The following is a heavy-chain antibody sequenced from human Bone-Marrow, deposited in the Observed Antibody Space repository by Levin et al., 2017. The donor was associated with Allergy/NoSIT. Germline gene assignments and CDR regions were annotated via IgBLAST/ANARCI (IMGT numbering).Heavy chain of an antibody. V-gene: IGHV3-74*01. J-gene: IGHJ4*02. CDR3: ASPHDSYDSGGY. CDR1: GFTFSYYW. CDR2: ITSDGSST. Sequence: GGSLRLSCAASGFTFSYYWMYWVRQAPGKGLVWVSRITSDGSSTIYADSVKGRFTISRDNAKNTLYLQMNRLGPEDTAVYYCASPHDSYDSGGYGGQGTLVTASS. D-gene: IGHD2-21*02.